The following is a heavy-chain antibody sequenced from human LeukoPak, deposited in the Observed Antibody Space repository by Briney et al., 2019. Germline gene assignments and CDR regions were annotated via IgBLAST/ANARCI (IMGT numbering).Heavy chain of an antibody. Sequence: SETLSLTCAVSGGSISSNSYYWGWIRQPPGKGLEWIGEINHSGSTNYNPSLKRRVTISVDTSQNQFSVRLSSVTAADTAVYYCARVSGAIVNSYYFDYWGQGTLVTVSS. D-gene: IGHD5-18*01. J-gene: IGHJ4*02. CDR2: INHSGST. V-gene: IGHV4-39*07. CDR3: ARVSGAIVNSYYFDY. CDR1: GGSISSNSYY.